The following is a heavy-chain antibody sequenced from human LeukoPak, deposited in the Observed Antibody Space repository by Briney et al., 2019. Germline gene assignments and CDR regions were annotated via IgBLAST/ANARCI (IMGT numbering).Heavy chain of an antibody. CDR1: GFTFSDYY. Sequence: GGSLRLSCAASGFTFSDYYMSWIRQAPGKGLEWVSYISSSGSTIYYADSVKGRFTISRDNAKNSLYLQMNSLRAEDTAVYYCASGLYYYDSSAYYSDYWGQGTLVTVSS. V-gene: IGHV3-11*01. J-gene: IGHJ4*02. CDR3: ASGLYYYDSSAYYSDY. CDR2: ISSSGSTI. D-gene: IGHD3-22*01.